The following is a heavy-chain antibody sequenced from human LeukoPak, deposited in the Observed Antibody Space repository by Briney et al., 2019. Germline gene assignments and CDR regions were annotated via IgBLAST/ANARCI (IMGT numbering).Heavy chain of an antibody. CDR2: ISSSGSTI. J-gene: IGHJ6*03. D-gene: IGHD3-22*01. Sequence: GGSLRLSCAASGFTFSSYEMNWVRQAPGKGLEWVSYISSSGSTIYYADSVKGRFTISRDNAKNSLYLQMNSLRAEDTAVYYCARTYYYDSSGYYLWGPYYYYYMDVWGKGTTVTVSS. V-gene: IGHV3-48*03. CDR3: ARTYYYDSSGYYLWGPYYYYYMDV. CDR1: GFTFSSYE.